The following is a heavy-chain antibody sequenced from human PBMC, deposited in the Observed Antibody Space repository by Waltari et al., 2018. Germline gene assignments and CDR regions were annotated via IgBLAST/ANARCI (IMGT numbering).Heavy chain of an antibody. CDR1: GGSISSGGYY. D-gene: IGHD2-2*01. Sequence: QVQLQESGPGLVKPSQTLSLICTVSGGSISSGGYYWSWIRKHPGKGLEWIGYIYYSGSTYYYPSLKSRVTISVDTSKNQFSLKLSSVTAADAAVYYCAGDGGRVVPAAMPYYYYYYYMDVWGKGTTVTVSS. V-gene: IGHV4-31*03. J-gene: IGHJ6*03. CDR3: AGDGGRVVPAAMPYYYYYYYMDV. CDR2: IYYSGST.